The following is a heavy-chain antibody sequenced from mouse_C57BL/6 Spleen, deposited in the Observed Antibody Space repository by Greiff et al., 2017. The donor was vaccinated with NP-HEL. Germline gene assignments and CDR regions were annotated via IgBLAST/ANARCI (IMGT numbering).Heavy chain of an antibody. CDR1: GYSFTGYY. Sequence: VQLQQSGPELVKPGASVKISCKASGYSFTGYYMNWVKQSPEKSLEWIGVINPSTGGTTYNQKFKAKATLTVDKSSSTAYMQLKSLTSEDSAVYYCARRGNYGGFDYWGQGTTLTVSS. CDR2: INPSTGGT. J-gene: IGHJ2*01. CDR3: ARRGNYGGFDY. V-gene: IGHV1-42*01. D-gene: IGHD2-1*01.